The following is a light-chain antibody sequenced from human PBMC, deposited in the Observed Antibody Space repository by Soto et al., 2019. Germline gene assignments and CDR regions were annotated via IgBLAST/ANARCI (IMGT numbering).Light chain of an antibody. CDR2: EVT. CDR3: SSYAGSNEYV. CDR1: SSDVGSYNY. Sequence: QSVLTQPPSASGSPGQSVTISCTGTSSDVGSYNYVSWYQQHPGKAPKLMIYEVTKRPSGVPDRFSGSKSGNTASLTVSGLQAEDEADYYCSSYAGSNEYVFGTGTKLTVL. V-gene: IGLV2-8*01. J-gene: IGLJ1*01.